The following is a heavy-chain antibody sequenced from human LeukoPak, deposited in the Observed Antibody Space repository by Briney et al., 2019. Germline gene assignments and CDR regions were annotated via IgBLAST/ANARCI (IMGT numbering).Heavy chain of an antibody. J-gene: IGHJ4*02. V-gene: IGHV1-69*13. CDR2: IIPIFGTA. CDR1: GGTFSSYA. D-gene: IGHD6-19*01. Sequence: SVKVSCKASGGTFSSYAISWVRQAPGQGLEWMGGIIPIFGTANYAQKFQGRVTITADESTSTAYMELSSLRSEDTAVYYCARGYSSGSLSVGYWGQGTLVTVSS. CDR3: ARGYSSGSLSVGY.